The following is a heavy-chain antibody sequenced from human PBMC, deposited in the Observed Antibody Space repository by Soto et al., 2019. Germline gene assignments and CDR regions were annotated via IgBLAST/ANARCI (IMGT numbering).Heavy chain of an antibody. J-gene: IGHJ2*01. CDR2: LNWNGART. CDR1: GFTSGDYG. D-gene: IGHD4-17*01. CDR3: TREGDYGDYIGWYFDL. V-gene: IGHV3-20*04. Sequence: EVQLVEPGGSVVRPGGSLRLSCVVSGFTSGDYGMSWVRQGPGKGLEWVAGLNWNGARTTYADSVKGRFTVSRDNAKNSLYLQMNSLRAEDTAFYYCTREGDYGDYIGWYFDLWGRGTLVTVSS.